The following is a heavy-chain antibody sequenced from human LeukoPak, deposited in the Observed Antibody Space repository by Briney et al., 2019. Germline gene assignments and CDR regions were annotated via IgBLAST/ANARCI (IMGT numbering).Heavy chain of an antibody. J-gene: IGHJ4*02. CDR1: GYTFTSYG. Sequence: ASVKVSCKASGYTFTSYGISWVRQAPGQGLEGMGWISAYNGNTNYAQKLQGRVTMTTDTSTSTAYMELRSLRSDDTAVYYCARDGPDYDFWSGYYSQWFGTNRNFDYWGQGTLVTVSS. V-gene: IGHV1-18*01. D-gene: IGHD3-3*01. CDR3: ARDGPDYDFWSGYYSQWFGTNRNFDY. CDR2: ISAYNGNT.